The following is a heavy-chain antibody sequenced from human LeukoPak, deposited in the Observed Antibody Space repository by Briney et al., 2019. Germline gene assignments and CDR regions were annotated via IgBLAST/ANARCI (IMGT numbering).Heavy chain of an antibody. CDR1: GFTFSNYA. V-gene: IGHV3-23*01. CDR2: ISGSGGST. Sequence: PGGSLRLACATSGFTFSNYAMTWVRQAPGKGLEWVSGISGSGGSTYYADSVKGRFTISRDNSKNTLYLQMNSLRAEDTAVYYCAKSTSPLYYYYGMDVWGQGTTVTVSS. CDR3: AKSTSPLYYYYGMDV. J-gene: IGHJ6*02. D-gene: IGHD2-2*01.